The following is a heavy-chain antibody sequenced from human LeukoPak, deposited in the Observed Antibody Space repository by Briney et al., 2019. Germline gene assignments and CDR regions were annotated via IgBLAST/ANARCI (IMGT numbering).Heavy chain of an antibody. Sequence: ASVKVSCKASGGTCSSYAISWVRQAPGQGHEWMGRIIPILGIANYAQKFQGRVTITADKSTSTAYMELSSLRSEDTAVYYCAREGIVVVPAALGYFDYWGQGTLVTVSS. V-gene: IGHV1-69*04. CDR1: GGTCSSYA. CDR2: IIPILGIA. J-gene: IGHJ4*02. D-gene: IGHD2-2*01. CDR3: AREGIVVVPAALGYFDY.